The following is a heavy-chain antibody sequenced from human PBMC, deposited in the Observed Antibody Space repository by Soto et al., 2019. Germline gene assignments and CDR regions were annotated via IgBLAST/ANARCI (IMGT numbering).Heavy chain of an antibody. CDR1: GGSISSGGYY. CDR3: SGDYDSSGYRDHAFDI. CDR2: IYYSGST. J-gene: IGHJ3*02. D-gene: IGHD3-22*01. V-gene: IGHV4-31*03. Sequence: QVQLQESGPGLVKPSQTLSLTCTVSGGSISSGGYYWSWIRQHPGKGLVWIGYIYYSGSTYYNPSLKSRVTISVDTSKNQFSQKLSSVTAADTAVYYCSGDYDSSGYRDHAFDIWGQGTMVTVSS.